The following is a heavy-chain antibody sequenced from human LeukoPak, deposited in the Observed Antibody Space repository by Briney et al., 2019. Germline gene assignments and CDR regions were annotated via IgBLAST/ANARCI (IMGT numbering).Heavy chain of an antibody. V-gene: IGHV1-2*02. CDR2: INPNSGGT. J-gene: IGHJ1*01. CDR3: ARDRSEGATGEYFQH. D-gene: IGHD5-12*01. CDR1: GYTFTSYN. Sequence: ASVKVSCKASGYTFTSYNINWVRQAPGQGLEWMGWINPNSGGTNYAQKFQGRVTMTRDTSISTAYMELSRLRSDDTAVYYCARDRSEGATGEYFQHWGQGTLVTVSS.